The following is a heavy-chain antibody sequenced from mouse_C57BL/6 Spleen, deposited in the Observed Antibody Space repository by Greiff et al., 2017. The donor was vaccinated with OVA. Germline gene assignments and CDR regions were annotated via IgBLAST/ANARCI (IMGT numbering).Heavy chain of an antibody. CDR2: ISGGGGNT. CDR3: ARRGVTTDYYAMDY. D-gene: IGHD2-2*01. V-gene: IGHV5-9*01. Sequence: EVKLMESGGGLVKPGGSLKLSCAASGFTFSSYTMSWVRQTPEKRLEWVATISGGGGNTYYPDSVKGRFTISSDNAKNTLYLQMSSLRSEDTALYYCARRGVTTDYYAMDYWGQGTSVTVSS. CDR1: GFTFSSYT. J-gene: IGHJ4*01.